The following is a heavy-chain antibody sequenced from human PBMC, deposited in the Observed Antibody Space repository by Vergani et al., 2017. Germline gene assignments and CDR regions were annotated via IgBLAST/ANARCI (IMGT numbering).Heavy chain of an antibody. CDR3: ARVGLGFGDAFDI. Sequence: QVQLVQSGAEVKKPGASVKVSCKASGYTFTSYDISWVRQAPGQGLEWMGRIIPILGIANYAQKFQGRVTITADKSTSTAYMELSSLRSEDTAVYYCARVGLGFGDAFDIWGQGTMVTVSS. V-gene: IGHV1-69*09. CDR2: IIPILGIA. CDR1: GYTFTSYD. J-gene: IGHJ3*02. D-gene: IGHD3-10*01.